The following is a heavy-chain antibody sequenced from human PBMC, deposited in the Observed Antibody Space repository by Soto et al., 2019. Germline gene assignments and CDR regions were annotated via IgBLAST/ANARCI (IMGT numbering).Heavy chain of an antibody. J-gene: IGHJ6*02. CDR3: ERNSPIVSPLYVIDV. Sequence: GESLKISCNGSGYSFTSYWIDWVRQMPGKGLEWMGIIYPGDSDTRYSPSFQGQVTISADKSISTAYLQWSSLKASDTAMYYCERNSPIVSPLYVIDVWGQGTKVTVYS. CDR1: GYSFTSYW. V-gene: IGHV5-51*01. D-gene: IGHD2-15*01. CDR2: IYPGDSDT.